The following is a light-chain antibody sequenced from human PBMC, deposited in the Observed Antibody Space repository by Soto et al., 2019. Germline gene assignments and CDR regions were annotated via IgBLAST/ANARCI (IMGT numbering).Light chain of an antibody. CDR2: EVS. J-gene: IGLJ1*01. CDR1: SSDVGDYNY. V-gene: IGLV2-8*01. CDR3: SSYAGSLDV. Sequence: QSVLTQPPSASGSPGQSVTISCTGTSSDVGDYNYVSWYQQHPGKAPKLMIYEVSKRPSGVPDRFSGSKSGNTASLTVSGLHAEDEADYYCSSYAGSLDVFGTGTKLTVL.